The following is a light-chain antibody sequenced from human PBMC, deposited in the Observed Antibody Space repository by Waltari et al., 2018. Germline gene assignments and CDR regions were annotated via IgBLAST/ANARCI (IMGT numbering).Light chain of an antibody. Sequence: DIQMTQSQSSLSASVGDRVTITCRASQDISDSLAWYQQKPGKVPKLLIFDASTLQSGVPSRFRGGGSGTDFTLTITSLQPEDVATYYCQKYDYAPLTFGQGTKVEVK. J-gene: IGKJ1*01. CDR1: QDISDS. V-gene: IGKV1-27*01. CDR2: DAS. CDR3: QKYDYAPLT.